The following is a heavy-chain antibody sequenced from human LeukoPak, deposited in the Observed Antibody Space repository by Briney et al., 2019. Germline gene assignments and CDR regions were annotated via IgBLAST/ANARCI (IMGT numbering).Heavy chain of an antibody. D-gene: IGHD6-19*01. V-gene: IGHV3-30*18. J-gene: IGHJ3*02. Sequence: GGSLRLSCAASGFTFSGNAMSWVRQAPGKGLEWVAVISYDGSNKYYADSVKGRFTISRDNSKNTLYLQMNSLRAEDTAVYYCAKTYHRIAVAAADAFDIWGQGTMVTVSS. CDR3: AKTYHRIAVAAADAFDI. CDR2: ISYDGSNK. CDR1: GFTFSGNA.